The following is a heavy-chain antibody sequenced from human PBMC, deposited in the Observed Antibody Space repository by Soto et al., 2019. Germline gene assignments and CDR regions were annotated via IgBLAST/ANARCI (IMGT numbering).Heavy chain of an antibody. D-gene: IGHD6-19*01. CDR3: AKDQYSSGWYGYYYYGMDV. V-gene: IGHV3-23*01. J-gene: IGHJ6*02. Sequence: GGSLRLSCAASGFTFSSYAMSWVRQAPGKGLEWVSAISGSGGSTYYADSVKGRFTISRDNSKNTLYLQMNSLRAEDTAVYYCAKDQYSSGWYGYYYYGMDVWGQGTTVTVSS. CDR2: ISGSGGST. CDR1: GFTFSSYA.